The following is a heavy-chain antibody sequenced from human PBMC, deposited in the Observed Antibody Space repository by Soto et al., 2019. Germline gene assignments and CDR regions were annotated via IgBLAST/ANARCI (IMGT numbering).Heavy chain of an antibody. CDR2: IIPIFGTA. D-gene: IGHD1-26*01. CDR3: ARGSGSYGDAFDI. Sequence: VKRSCKASVGTFSSYAIICVRQAPGQGLEWMGGIIPIFGTANYAQKFQGRVTITADESTSTAYMELSSLRSEDTAVYYCARGSGSYGDAFDIWGQGTMVTVSS. CDR1: VGTFSSYA. J-gene: IGHJ3*02. V-gene: IGHV1-69*01.